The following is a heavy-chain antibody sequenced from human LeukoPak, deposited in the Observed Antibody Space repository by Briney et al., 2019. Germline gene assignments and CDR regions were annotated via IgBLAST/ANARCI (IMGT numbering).Heavy chain of an antibody. J-gene: IGHJ4*02. V-gene: IGHV1-69*13. Sequence: GASVKVSCKASGGTFSSYAISWVRQAPGQGLEWMGGIIPIFGTANYAQKFQGRVTITADESTSTAYMELSSLRSEDTAVYYCATWDPYDILTGYYPRNFDYWGQGTLVTVSS. CDR3: ATWDPYDILTGYYPRNFDY. CDR1: GGTFSSYA. CDR2: IIPIFGTA. D-gene: IGHD3-9*01.